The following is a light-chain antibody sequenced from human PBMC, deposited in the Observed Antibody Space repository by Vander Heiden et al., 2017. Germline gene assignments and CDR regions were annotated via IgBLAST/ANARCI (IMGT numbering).Light chain of an antibody. CDR2: STN. V-gene: IGLV8-61*01. CDR3: VLYMGSGISV. J-gene: IGLJ2*01. CDR1: SGSVSTNYY. Sequence: QTVVTQEPSFSVSPGGTVPLTCGLSSGSVSTNYYPSWYQQTPGQSPRTLIYSTNTRSSGVPDRFSGSILGNTAALTITGAQADDESDYYCVLYMGSGISVFGGGTKLTVL.